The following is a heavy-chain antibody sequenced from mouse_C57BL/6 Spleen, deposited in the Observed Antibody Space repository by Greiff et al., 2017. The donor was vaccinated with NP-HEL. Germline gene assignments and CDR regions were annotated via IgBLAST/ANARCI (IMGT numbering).Heavy chain of an antibody. CDR2: IYPRSGNT. CDR3: ARGDHYGSSLRGAMDY. CDR1: GYTFTSYG. Sequence: QVQLQQSGAELARPGASVKLSCKASGYTFTSYGISWVKQRTGQGLEWIGEIYPRSGNTYYNEKFKGKATLTADKSSSTAYMELRSLTSEDSAVYFFARGDHYGSSLRGAMDYWGQGTSVTVSS. V-gene: IGHV1-81*01. D-gene: IGHD1-1*01. J-gene: IGHJ4*01.